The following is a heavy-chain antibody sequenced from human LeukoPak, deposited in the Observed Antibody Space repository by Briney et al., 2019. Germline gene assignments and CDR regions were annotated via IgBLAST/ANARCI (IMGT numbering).Heavy chain of an antibody. V-gene: IGHV3-7*01. CDR3: ARGFLPEYSSSWYGGS. CDR2: IKQDGSEK. J-gene: IGHJ4*02. D-gene: IGHD6-13*01. Sequence: GGSLRLSCAASGFTFSSYWMSWVRQAPGKGLEWVANIKQDGSEKHYVGSVKGRFTISRDNAKNSLYLQMNSLRAEDTAVYYCARGFLPEYSSSWYGGSRGQGILVTVSS. CDR1: GFTFSSYW.